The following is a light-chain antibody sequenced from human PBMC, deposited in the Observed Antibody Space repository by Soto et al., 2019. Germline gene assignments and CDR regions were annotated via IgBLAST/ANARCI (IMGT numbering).Light chain of an antibody. CDR2: DAS. CDR3: QQSNSYSTT. J-gene: IGKJ1*01. V-gene: IGKV1-5*01. CDR1: QTMTRW. Sequence: DIQMTQSPSTLSASVGDRVTITCRASQTMTRWLAWYQQKPGKAPKVLIYDASSSGSGVTPRFSGSGSETEFTLTVSSVQPEDSATYYCQQSNSYSTTFGQGTKVAIK.